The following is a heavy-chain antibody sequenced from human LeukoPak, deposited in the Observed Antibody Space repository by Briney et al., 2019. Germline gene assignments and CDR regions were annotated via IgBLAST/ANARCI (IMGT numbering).Heavy chain of an antibody. CDR3: ASQEGGATPGPFDY. CDR2: IIPIFGTA. J-gene: IGHJ4*02. CDR1: GGTFSSYA. Sequence: GASVKVSRKASGGTFSSYAISWVRQAPGQGLEWMGGIIPIFGTANYAQKFQGRVTITTDESTSTAYMELSSLRSEDTAVYYCASQEGGATPGPFDYWGQGTLVTVSS. V-gene: IGHV1-69*05. D-gene: IGHD1-26*01.